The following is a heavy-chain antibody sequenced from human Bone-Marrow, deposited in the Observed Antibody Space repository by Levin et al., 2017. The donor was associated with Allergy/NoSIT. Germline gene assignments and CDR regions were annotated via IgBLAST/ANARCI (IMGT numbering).Heavy chain of an antibody. Sequence: SETLSLTCTVSGDSIDIGTYYWAWIRQSPGKGLEWIGSIYFTGTTYYTPSLKSRVTMSVDTSKNQFSLKLNSVTAADTAVYFCARGGVVAVTLVYGMDVWGQGTTVTVS. J-gene: IGHJ6*02. CDR2: IYFTGTT. CDR3: ARGGVVAVTLVYGMDV. CDR1: GDSIDIGTYY. D-gene: IGHD2-15*01. V-gene: IGHV4-39*02.